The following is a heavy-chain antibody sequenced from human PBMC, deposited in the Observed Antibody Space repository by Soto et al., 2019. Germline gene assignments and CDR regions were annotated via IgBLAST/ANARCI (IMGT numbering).Heavy chain of an antibody. V-gene: IGHV4-31*03. J-gene: IGHJ4*02. D-gene: IGHD3-10*01. CDR2: IYYSGST. Sequence: QVQLQESGPGLVKPSQTLSLTCTVSGGSISSGGYYWSWIRQHPGKGLEWIGYIYYSGSTYYNPSLKRRVTIAVDTSKNQFSLKLSSVTAADTAVYYCARVRFGGREVDYWGQGTLVTVSS. CDR1: GGSISSGGYY. CDR3: ARVRFGGREVDY.